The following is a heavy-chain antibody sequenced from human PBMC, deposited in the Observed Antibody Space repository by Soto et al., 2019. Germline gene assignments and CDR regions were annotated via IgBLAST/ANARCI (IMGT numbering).Heavy chain of an antibody. CDR1: GFSFDVFV. D-gene: IGHD2-21*02. Sequence: GGSLRLACVASGFSFDVFVMNWVRQRPGKGLEWVSSVSWNSGAKLYADSVKGRFAISRDSAKESVYLQMNSLRPDDTAFYYCAKGVATAVPALDYWGQGTLVTVSS. V-gene: IGHV3-9*01. J-gene: IGHJ4*02. CDR2: VSWNSGAK. CDR3: AKGVATAVPALDY.